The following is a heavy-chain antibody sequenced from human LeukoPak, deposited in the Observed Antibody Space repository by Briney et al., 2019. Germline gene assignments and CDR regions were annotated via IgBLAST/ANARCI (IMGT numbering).Heavy chain of an antibody. J-gene: IGHJ6*02. CDR3: AKGGDVVVPAAYARYYYYGMDV. D-gene: IGHD2-2*01. Sequence: PGGSLRLSCAASGFTFSSYAMSWVRQAPGKGLEWVSAISGSGGSTYYADSVKGRFTISRDNSKNTLYLQMNSLRAEDTAVYYCAKGGDVVVPAAYARYYYYGMDVWGQGTTVTVSS. CDR2: ISGSGGST. V-gene: IGHV3-23*01. CDR1: GFTFSSYA.